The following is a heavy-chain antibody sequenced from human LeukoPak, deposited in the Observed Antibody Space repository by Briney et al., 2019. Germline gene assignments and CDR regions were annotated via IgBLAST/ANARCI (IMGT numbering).Heavy chain of an antibody. CDR2: ISAYNGNT. V-gene: IGHV1-18*01. D-gene: IGHD4-17*01. CDR1: GYTFTSYG. Sequence: ASVKVSCKASGYTFTSYGISWVRQAPGQGLEWMGWISAYNGNTNYAQKFQGRVTMTRDTSTSTVYMELSSLRSEDTAVYYCARGDGDPPYFDYWGQGTLVTVSS. J-gene: IGHJ4*02. CDR3: ARGDGDPPYFDY.